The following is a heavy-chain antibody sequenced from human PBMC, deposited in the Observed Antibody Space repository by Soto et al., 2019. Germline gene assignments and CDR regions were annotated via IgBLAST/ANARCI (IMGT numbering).Heavy chain of an antibody. CDR3: ARGVGLPGTVVAVVTAGMDV. CDR1: GGSFSAYY. CDR2: INDSGST. D-gene: IGHD1-7*01. V-gene: IGHV4-34*01. Sequence: NPSETLSLTCAVYGGSFSAYYWTWIRQSPGKGREWIGEINDSGSTNHNPSLRTRFTRPVDTTNNHFFLTLRSVTAADTAVYYCARGVGLPGTVVAVVTAGMDVWGPGTMLTVSS. J-gene: IGHJ6*02.